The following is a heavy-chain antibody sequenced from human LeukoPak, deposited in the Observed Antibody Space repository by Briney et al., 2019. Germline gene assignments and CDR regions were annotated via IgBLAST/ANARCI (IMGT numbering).Heavy chain of an antibody. V-gene: IGHV4-39*01. D-gene: IGHD6-19*01. CDR3: ATGGGIAVAHA. J-gene: IGHJ4*02. CDR1: GGSISSSRNY. CDR2: IYHSGTT. Sequence: PSETLSLTCTVSGGSISSSRNYWGWIRRPPGKGLEWIASIYHSGTTYYNPSLKSRVTIFVHTSDNQFSLKLSSVTAADTAAYYCATGGGIAVAHAWGQGIVVTVSS.